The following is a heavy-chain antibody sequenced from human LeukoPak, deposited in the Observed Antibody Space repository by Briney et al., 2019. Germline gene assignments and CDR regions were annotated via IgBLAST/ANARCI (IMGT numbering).Heavy chain of an antibody. D-gene: IGHD6-6*01. Sequence: PGGSLRPSCAASGFTFSSYAMSWVRQAPGKGLEWVSAISGSGGSTYYADSVKGRFTISRDNSKNTLYLQMNSLSAEDTAVYYCAKDGYSSSSLYFDYWGQGTLVTVSS. CDR3: AKDGYSSSSLYFDY. CDR1: GFTFSSYA. CDR2: ISGSGGST. J-gene: IGHJ4*02. V-gene: IGHV3-23*01.